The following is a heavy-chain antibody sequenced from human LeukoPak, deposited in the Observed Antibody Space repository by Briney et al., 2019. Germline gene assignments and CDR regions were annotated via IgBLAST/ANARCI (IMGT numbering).Heavy chain of an antibody. CDR2: ISDGSRDA. J-gene: IGHJ4*02. CDR3: TTRLRNHFDY. V-gene: IGHV3-23*01. D-gene: IGHD5-12*01. CDR1: GFTFSSFT. Sequence: GGSLRLSCATSGFTFSSFTMNWVRQAPGKGLEWVSTISDGSRDAHYAGSVKGRFTISRDDSQNIVYLQMDSLRAEDTALYYCTTRLRNHFDYWGQGTQVTVSS.